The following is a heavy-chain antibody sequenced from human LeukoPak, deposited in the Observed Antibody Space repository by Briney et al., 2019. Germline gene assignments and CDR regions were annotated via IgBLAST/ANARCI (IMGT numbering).Heavy chain of an antibody. D-gene: IGHD5-12*01. CDR3: ARGRGYDPVVFYFDY. J-gene: IGHJ4*02. CDR1: GDSVRSSSYF. Sequence: SETLFLTCTVSGDSVRSSSYFWAWIRQPPGKGLEWIANIYYSGSTYYNPSLKSRVTITLDTSKNQFSLNLTSVTAADTALYYCARGRGYDPVVFYFDYWGQGNLVTVSS. CDR2: IYYSGST. V-gene: IGHV4-39*07.